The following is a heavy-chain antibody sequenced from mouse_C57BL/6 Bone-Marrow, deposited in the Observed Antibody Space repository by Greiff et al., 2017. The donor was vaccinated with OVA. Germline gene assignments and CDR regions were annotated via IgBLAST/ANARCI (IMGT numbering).Heavy chain of an antibody. Sequence: QVQLQQPGAELVRPGSSVKLSCKASGYTFTSYWMHWVKQRPIQGLEWIGNIDPSDSETHYNQKFKDKATLTVDKSSSTAYMQLSSLTSEDSAVYYCARLRLWSYFDYWGQGTTLTVSS. CDR1: GYTFTSYW. CDR3: ARLRLWSYFDY. V-gene: IGHV1-52*01. D-gene: IGHD1-1*02. J-gene: IGHJ2*01. CDR2: IDPSDSET.